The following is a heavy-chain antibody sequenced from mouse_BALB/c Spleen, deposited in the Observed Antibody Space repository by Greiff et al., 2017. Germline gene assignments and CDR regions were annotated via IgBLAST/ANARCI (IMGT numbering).Heavy chain of an antibody. Sequence: VHVKQSGPELVKPGASVKMSCKASGYTFTSYVMHWVKQKPGQGLEWIGYINPYNDGTKYNEKFKGKATLTSDKSSSTAYMELSSLTSEDSAVYYCARLNDYDPYAMDYWGQGTSVTVSS. V-gene: IGHV1-14*01. CDR3: ARLNDYDPYAMDY. CDR2: INPYNDGT. J-gene: IGHJ4*01. D-gene: IGHD2-4*01. CDR1: GYTFTSYV.